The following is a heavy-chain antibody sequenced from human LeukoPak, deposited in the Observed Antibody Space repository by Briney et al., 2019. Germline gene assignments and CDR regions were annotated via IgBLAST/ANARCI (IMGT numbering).Heavy chain of an antibody. CDR3: ARDLEGSSFTWIQSSTPHAFDY. Sequence: GASVKASCKASGYTFTSYYMHWVRQAPGQGLEWMGIINPSGGSTSYAQKFQGRVTMTRDTSTSTVYMELSSLRSEDTAVYYCARDLEGSSFTWIQSSTPHAFDYWGQGTLVTVSS. D-gene: IGHD5-18*01. CDR2: INPSGGST. V-gene: IGHV1-46*01. J-gene: IGHJ4*02. CDR1: GYTFTSYY.